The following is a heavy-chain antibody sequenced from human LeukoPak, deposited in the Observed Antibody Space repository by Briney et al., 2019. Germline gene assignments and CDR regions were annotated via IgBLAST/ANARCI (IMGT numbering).Heavy chain of an antibody. CDR1: GFTFDDYA. J-gene: IGHJ3*02. Sequence: PGGSLRLSCAASGFTFDDYAMHWVRRAPGKGLEWVSGISWNSGSIGYADSVKGRFTISRDNAKNSLYLQMNSLRAEGTALYYCAKDSAYYDSSGYSGAFDIWGQGTMVTVSS. CDR2: ISWNSGSI. D-gene: IGHD3-22*01. V-gene: IGHV3-9*01. CDR3: AKDSAYYDSSGYSGAFDI.